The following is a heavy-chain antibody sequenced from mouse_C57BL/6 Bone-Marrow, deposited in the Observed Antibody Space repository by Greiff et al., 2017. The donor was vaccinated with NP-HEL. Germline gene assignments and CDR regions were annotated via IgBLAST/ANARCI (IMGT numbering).Heavy chain of an antibody. CDR1: GFTFSSYA. J-gene: IGHJ2*01. D-gene: IGHD1-1*01. CDR3: ARNYYGYYFDY. CDR2: ISDGGSYT. V-gene: IGHV5-4*01. Sequence: EVQLVESGCFFVKPGGSLKLSCAASGFTFSSYAMSWVRQTPEKRLEWVATISDGGSYTYYPDNVKGRFTISRDNAKNNLYLQMSHLKSEDTAMYYCARNYYGYYFDYWGQGTTLTVSS.